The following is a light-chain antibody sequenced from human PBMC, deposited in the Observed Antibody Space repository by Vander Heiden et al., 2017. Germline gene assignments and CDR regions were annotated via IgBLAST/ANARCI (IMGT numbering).Light chain of an antibody. V-gene: IGLV8-61*02. CDR1: SGSVSTDYY. CDR3: VLYMGSGIWV. J-gene: IGLJ3*02. Sequence: QTVVTQEPSFSMSPGGTVTLPCGLSSGSVSTDYYPSWYQQPPGHAHRPLMYITNRRSSGVPDCFSGSTLGNKAALTITGAQADDECDYYCVLYMGSGIWVFGGGTKLTVL. CDR2: ITN.